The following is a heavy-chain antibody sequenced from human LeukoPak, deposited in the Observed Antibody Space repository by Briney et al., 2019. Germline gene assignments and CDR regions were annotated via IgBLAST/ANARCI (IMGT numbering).Heavy chain of an antibody. CDR2: IIPILGIA. D-gene: IGHD6-19*01. CDR1: GGTFSSYA. V-gene: IGHV1-69*04. Sequence: GSSVKVSCKASGGTFSSYAISWVRQAPGQGLEWMGRIIPILGIASYAQKFQGRVTMTRDTSTSTVYMELSSLRSEDTAVYYCARVGQWLATDAFDIWGQGTMVTVSS. J-gene: IGHJ3*02. CDR3: ARVGQWLATDAFDI.